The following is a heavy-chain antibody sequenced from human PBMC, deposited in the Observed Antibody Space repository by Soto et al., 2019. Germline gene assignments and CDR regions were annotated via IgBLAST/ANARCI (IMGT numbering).Heavy chain of an antibody. V-gene: IGHV3-15*07. CDR2: IKSKTDGGTT. D-gene: IGHD6-6*01. J-gene: IGHJ5*02. CDR3: TTDPKYSSSPT. CDR1: GFTFSNAW. Sequence: GGSLRLSCAASGFTFSNAWMNWVRQAPGKGLEWVGCIKSKTDGGTTDYAAPGKGRFTISRYDSKNTLYLQMNSLKTEDTAVYYCTTDPKYSSSPTWGQGTLVTVSS.